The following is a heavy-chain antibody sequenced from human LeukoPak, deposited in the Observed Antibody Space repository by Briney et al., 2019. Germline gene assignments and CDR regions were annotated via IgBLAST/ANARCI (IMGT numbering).Heavy chain of an antibody. CDR1: GFTFSSYG. V-gene: IGHV3-30*02. J-gene: IGHJ4*02. Sequence: QPGGSLRLSCAASGFTFSSYGMHWVRQAPGKGLEWVAFIRYDGSNKYYADSVKGRFTISRDNAKNSLYLQMNSLRAEDTAVYYCARDFDYEYVSGYWGQGTLVTVSS. CDR3: ARDFDYEYVSGY. D-gene: IGHD3-16*01. CDR2: IRYDGSNK.